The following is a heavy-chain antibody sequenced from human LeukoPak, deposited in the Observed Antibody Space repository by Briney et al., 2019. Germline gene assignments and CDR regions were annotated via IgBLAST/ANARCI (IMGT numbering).Heavy chain of an antibody. CDR2: IIPIFGTA. D-gene: IGHD3-10*01. CDR3: AMLPNYYGSGSYFDP. J-gene: IGHJ5*02. CDR1: GGTFSSYA. V-gene: IGHV1-69*15. Sequence: GSSVKVSCKASGGTFSSYAISWVRQAPGQGLEWMGRIIPIFGTANYAQKFQGRVTITADESTSTAYMELSSLRSEDTAVYYCAMLPNYYGSGSYFDPWGQGTLVTVSS.